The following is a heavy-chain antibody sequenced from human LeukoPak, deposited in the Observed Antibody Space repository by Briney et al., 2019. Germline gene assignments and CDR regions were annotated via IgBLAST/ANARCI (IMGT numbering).Heavy chain of an antibody. CDR3: ARYDFWSGPAFDY. Sequence: PSETLSLTCTVAGDSISSSSYYWGWIRQPPGKGLEWIGSIYYSGGTYYNPSLKSRVTISVDTSKNQFSLKLSSVAAADTAVYYCARYDFWSGPAFDYWGQGTLVTVSS. CDR2: IYYSGGT. J-gene: IGHJ4*02. CDR1: GDSISSSSYY. V-gene: IGHV4-39*07. D-gene: IGHD3-3*01.